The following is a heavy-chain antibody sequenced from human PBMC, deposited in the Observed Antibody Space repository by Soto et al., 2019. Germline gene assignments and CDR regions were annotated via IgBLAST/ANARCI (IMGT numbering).Heavy chain of an antibody. D-gene: IGHD3-10*01. CDR2: ISSSSSYI. J-gene: IGHJ6*02. CDR3: ARDPEYYGSGSYYYYYGMDV. V-gene: IGHV3-21*01. Sequence: GGSLRLSCAASGFTFSRYSMNWVRQAPGKGLEWVSSISSSSSYIYYADSVKGRFTISRDNAKNSVYLQMNSLRAEDTAVYSCARDPEYYGSGSYYYYYGMDVWGQGTTVTVSS. CDR1: GFTFSRYS.